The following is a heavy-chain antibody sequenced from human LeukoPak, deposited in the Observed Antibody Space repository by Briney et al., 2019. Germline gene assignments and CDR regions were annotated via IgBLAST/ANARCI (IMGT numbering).Heavy chain of an antibody. Sequence: GGSLRLSCAASGFTFSSYAMSWVRQAPGKGLEWVSAISGSGGSTYYADSVKGRFTISRDNSKYSLYLQMNSLRAEDTSVYYCAKGQSPYYYYGMDVWGQGTTVTVSS. CDR1: GFTFSSYA. CDR2: ISGSGGST. J-gene: IGHJ6*02. CDR3: AKGQSPYYYYGMDV. V-gene: IGHV3-23*01.